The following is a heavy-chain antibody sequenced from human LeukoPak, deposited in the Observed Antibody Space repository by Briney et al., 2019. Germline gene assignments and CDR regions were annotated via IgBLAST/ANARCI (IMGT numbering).Heavy chain of an antibody. CDR1: EYTFTGYY. CDR2: INPNSGGT. D-gene: IGHD2-2*01. V-gene: IGHV1-2*02. Sequence: ASVKVSCKASEYTFTGYYIHWVRQAPGQGLEWMGWINPNSGGTKYAQKFHGRVTMTRDTSLSTAYMELSRLESDDTAVYYCARDTNRGSCSSTSCPNYFDYWGQGTLVTVSS. CDR3: ARDTNRGSCSSTSCPNYFDY. J-gene: IGHJ4*02.